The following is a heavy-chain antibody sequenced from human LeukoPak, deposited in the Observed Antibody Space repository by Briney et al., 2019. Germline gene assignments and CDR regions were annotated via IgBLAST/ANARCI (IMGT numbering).Heavy chain of an antibody. CDR3: ARVGIISEPTATFYFDY. V-gene: IGHV4-31*03. D-gene: IGHD1-1*01. Sequence: SETLSLTCTVSGGALSSGSSYWSWIRQHPGKGLEWIGYIFYTGSTYYNPSLNSRINISVVTSKNQFSLQLSSVTAADTAVYYCARVGIISEPTATFYFDYWGQGTLVTVSS. CDR1: GGALSSGSSY. CDR2: IFYTGST. J-gene: IGHJ4*02.